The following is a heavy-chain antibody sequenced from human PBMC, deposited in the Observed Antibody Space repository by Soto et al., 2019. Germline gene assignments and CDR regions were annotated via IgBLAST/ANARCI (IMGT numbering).Heavy chain of an antibody. Sequence: EVRLLESGGGLVQPGGSLRLSCAASGFSFNTYAMSWVRQAPGKGLEWVSGIGGGGTDTNYADSVTGRFTISRDESKSTLFLQMYNLRVEDTAVYYCVKDRMSYNSVWDPFDVWGQGTLVTVSS. V-gene: IGHV3-23*01. CDR2: IGGGGTDT. J-gene: IGHJ3*01. CDR3: VKDRMSYNSVWDPFDV. D-gene: IGHD3-10*01. CDR1: GFSFNTYA.